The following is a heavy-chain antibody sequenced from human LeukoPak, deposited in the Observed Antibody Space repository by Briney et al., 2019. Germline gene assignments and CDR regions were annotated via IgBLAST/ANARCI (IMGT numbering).Heavy chain of an antibody. Sequence: GASVKVSCKVSGYTLTELSMHWVRQAPGQGLEWMGGIIPIFGTTNYGQKFQGRVTITADESTSTAYMELSSLRSEDTAVYYCARVSGSSWFSDAMDVWGQGTTVTVSS. CDR2: IIPIFGTT. CDR3: ARVSGSSWFSDAMDV. CDR1: GYTLTELS. D-gene: IGHD6-13*01. V-gene: IGHV1-69*13. J-gene: IGHJ6*02.